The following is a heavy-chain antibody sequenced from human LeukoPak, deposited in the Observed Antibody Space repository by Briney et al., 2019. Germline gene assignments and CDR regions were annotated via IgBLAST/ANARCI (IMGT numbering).Heavy chain of an antibody. CDR3: ARRVWLWTAARNYYYMDV. J-gene: IGHJ6*03. D-gene: IGHD3-16*01. Sequence: PSETLSLTCSVSGGSIISSNYYWGWIRQPPGKGLEWIGNIYHSGSTYYNPSLKSRVTISVDTSKNQFSLKLSSVTAADTAVYYCARRVWLWTAARNYYYMDVWGKGTTVTVSS. CDR1: GGSIISSNYY. CDR2: IYHSGST. V-gene: IGHV4-39*07.